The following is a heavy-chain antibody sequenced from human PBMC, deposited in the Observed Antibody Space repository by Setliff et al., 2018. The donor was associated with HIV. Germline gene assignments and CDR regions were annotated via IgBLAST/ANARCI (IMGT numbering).Heavy chain of an antibody. Sequence: SETLSLTCIVSGASISSDTWSWIRQPPGKGLQWIGFIYNSEMINYNPSLKSRVSMSLDTSKNQFSLKLSSVTAADTAVYYCARAGVLEQWLVSSYYYYGMDVWGQGTTVTVSS. CDR3: ARAGVLEQWLVSSYYYYGMDV. CDR2: IYNSEMI. D-gene: IGHD6-19*01. CDR1: GASISSDT. J-gene: IGHJ6*02. V-gene: IGHV4-59*01.